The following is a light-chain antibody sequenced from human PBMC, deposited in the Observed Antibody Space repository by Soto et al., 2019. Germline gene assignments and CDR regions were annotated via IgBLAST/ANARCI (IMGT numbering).Light chain of an antibody. Sequence: DIQMTQSPSPLSASVVDRVTITFRASQTISTYLNWYQQKPGKAPKLLIYGASSLQSGVPSRFSGSGSGTEFTLTISGLQPDDSATYYCQQYNTFWTFGQGTKVDIK. CDR1: QTISTY. CDR3: QQYNTFWT. J-gene: IGKJ1*01. V-gene: IGKV1-5*01. CDR2: GAS.